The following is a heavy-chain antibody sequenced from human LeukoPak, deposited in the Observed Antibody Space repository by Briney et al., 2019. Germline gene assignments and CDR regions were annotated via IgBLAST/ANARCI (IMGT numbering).Heavy chain of an antibody. Sequence: GESLQISCQASGYSFTSSWIGWARQMPGKGLEWMAIINPGDSDTRYSPSFRGQVTISADKSISTVYLQWGSLKASDTAMYYCARQPGAGWFDPWGQGTLVTVSS. CDR1: GYSFTSSW. D-gene: IGHD3-10*01. V-gene: IGHV5-51*01. J-gene: IGHJ5*02. CDR2: INPGDSDT. CDR3: ARQPGAGWFDP.